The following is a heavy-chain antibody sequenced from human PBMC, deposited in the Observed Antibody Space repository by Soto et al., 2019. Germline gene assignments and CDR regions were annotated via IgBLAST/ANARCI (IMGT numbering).Heavy chain of an antibody. J-gene: IGHJ4*02. V-gene: IGHV4-39*01. CDR2: VYYPGST. CDR1: GGFISSSSYY. D-gene: IGHD3-22*01. CDR3: ARLLYDSRGYYYFDY. Sequence: QLQLQESGPGLVKPSETLSLTCTVSGGFISSSSYYWGWIRQPPGKWPEWIGSVYYPGSTYDNRSLKGRITLSVDRAKIQFSLKLSSLTAADTAVYYYARLLYDSRGYYYFDYWGRGTLVTVSS.